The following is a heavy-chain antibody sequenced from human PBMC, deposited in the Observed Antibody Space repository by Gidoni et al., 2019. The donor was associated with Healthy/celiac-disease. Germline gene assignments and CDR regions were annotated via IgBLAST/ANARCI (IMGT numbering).Heavy chain of an antibody. D-gene: IGHD3-22*01. CDR1: GFTFRSYG. CDR3: AKDGPSYYYDSSGGIDY. V-gene: IGHV3-30*02. Sequence: QVPLVGSGGGVVQPGGSLRPSCAASGFTFRSYGMNWVRQGPGKGLEWVALKRYDGSNYYCADSVKGRFTISRDNSKSTLYMQMNSLRAEDTAVYYCAKDGPSYYYDSSGGIDYWGQGTLVTVSS. J-gene: IGHJ4*02. CDR2: KRYDGSNY.